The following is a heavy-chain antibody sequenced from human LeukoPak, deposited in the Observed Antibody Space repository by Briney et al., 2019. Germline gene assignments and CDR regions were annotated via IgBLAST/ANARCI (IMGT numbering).Heavy chain of an antibody. Sequence: PGGSLRLSFAASGFTFSSYAMHWGLQGPGKGLECVAYIAHHGSNKYYADSVKGRFTISRDNSKRTLYLQMNNLRADDTAVYYCAKDGSWSCTDWGQGALVTVSS. CDR1: GFTFSSYA. CDR3: AKDGSWSCTD. CDR2: IAHHGSNK. V-gene: IGHV3-30*02. J-gene: IGHJ4*02. D-gene: IGHD2-8*02.